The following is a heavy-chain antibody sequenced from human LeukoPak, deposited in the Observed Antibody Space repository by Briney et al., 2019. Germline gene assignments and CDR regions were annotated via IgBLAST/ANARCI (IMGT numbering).Heavy chain of an antibody. CDR1: GDSIITYY. J-gene: IGHJ4*02. V-gene: IGHV4-59*01. CDR2: IYYSGNT. D-gene: IGHD5-18*01. Sequence: SETLSLTCTVSGDSIITYYWSWIRQPPGKGLEWIGYIYYSGNTNYHPSLKSRVTISVDTSKNQFSLKLSSVTAADTAVYYCARGGYGSLDYWGQGTLVTVSS. CDR3: ARGGYGSLDY.